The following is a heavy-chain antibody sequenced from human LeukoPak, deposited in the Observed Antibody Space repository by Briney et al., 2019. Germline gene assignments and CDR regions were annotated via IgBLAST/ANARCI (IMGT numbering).Heavy chain of an antibody. D-gene: IGHD6-13*01. CDR2: ISSSSSYI. V-gene: IGHV3-21*01. CDR1: GFTFSSYS. CDR3: ARDKGVAAAFDY. Sequence: GGSLRLSCAASGFTFSSYSMNWVRQAPGKGLEWVSSISSSSSYIYYADSVKGRFTISRDNAKNSLYLQMNSLRAEDTAVYYCARDKGVAAAFDYWGQGTLVTVSS. J-gene: IGHJ4*02.